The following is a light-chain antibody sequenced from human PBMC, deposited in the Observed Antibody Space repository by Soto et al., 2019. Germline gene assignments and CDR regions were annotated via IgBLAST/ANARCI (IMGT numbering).Light chain of an antibody. V-gene: IGLV2-14*01. CDR2: DVT. CDR1: SNDVGGYDY. CDR3: SSYTTITPPVL. Sequence: QSVLTQPASVSGSPGQPITISCTGTSNDVGGYDYVSWYQQHPGKAPKLIIYDVTNRPSGVSDRFSGSKSGNTASLTISGLQAEDEADYYCSSYTTITPPVLFGGGTQLTVL. J-gene: IGLJ2*01.